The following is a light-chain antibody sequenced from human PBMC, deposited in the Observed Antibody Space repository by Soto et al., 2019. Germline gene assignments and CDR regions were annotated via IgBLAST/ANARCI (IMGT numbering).Light chain of an antibody. CDR3: QQHGTSPIT. CDR2: GAS. CDR1: QSVSSN. V-gene: IGKV3-20*01. J-gene: IGKJ5*01. Sequence: IVLTQSPATLSVSPGERATLSCRAIQSVSSNLAWHQQRPGQAPRLLVYGASSRATGIPDRFSGSGSGTDFTLTISRLEPEDFAVYYCQQHGTSPITFGQGTRLEIK.